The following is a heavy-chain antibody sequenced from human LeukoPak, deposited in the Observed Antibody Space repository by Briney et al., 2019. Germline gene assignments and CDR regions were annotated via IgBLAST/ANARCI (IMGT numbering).Heavy chain of an antibody. CDR1: GYTFTTYY. CDR3: ATDGPSYSGSYYVAY. V-gene: IGHV1-46*01. CDR2: INPGGGNT. D-gene: IGHD1-26*01. Sequence: ASVKVSCKTSGYTFTTYYIHWVQQAPGQGLEWMGIINPGGGNTAYAQKFQGRVTMTRDTSTSTVYMELSSLRSEDTAVYYCATDGPSYSGSYYVAYWGQGTLVTVSS. J-gene: IGHJ4*02.